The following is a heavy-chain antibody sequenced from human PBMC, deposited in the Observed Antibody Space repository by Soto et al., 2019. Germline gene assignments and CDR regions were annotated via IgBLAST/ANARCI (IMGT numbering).Heavy chain of an antibody. CDR3: ARGSIPPDY. V-gene: IGHV4-4*07. J-gene: IGHJ4*02. CDR1: GGSLTKYY. Sequence: ETPSPPRSVSGGSLTKYYLSWIRQSAGKGLEWIGRIYPSGSANYNPSLKSRVTLSIDTSKKQFSLNLRSVTAADTAVYFCARGSIPPDYWGQGTLVTVSS. CDR2: IYPSGSA.